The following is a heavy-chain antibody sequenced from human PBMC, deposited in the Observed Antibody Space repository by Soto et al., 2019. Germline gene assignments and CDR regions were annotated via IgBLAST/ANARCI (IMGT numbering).Heavy chain of an antibody. CDR2: ISAYNGNT. Sequence: ASVKVSCKASGYTFTSYGISWVRQAPGQGLEWMGWISAYNGNTNYAQKLQGRVTMTTDTSTSTAYMELRSLRSDDTAVYYCAIDWGLLRFLEWLPLDAFDIWGQGTMVTVSS. CDR1: GYTFTSYG. V-gene: IGHV1-18*01. D-gene: IGHD3-3*01. J-gene: IGHJ3*02. CDR3: AIDWGLLRFLEWLPLDAFDI.